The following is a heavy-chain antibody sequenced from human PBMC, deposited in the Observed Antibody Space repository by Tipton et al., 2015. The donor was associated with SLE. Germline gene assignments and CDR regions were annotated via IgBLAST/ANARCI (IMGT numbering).Heavy chain of an antibody. CDR3: ATGNRGYCRPFDS. D-gene: IGHD2-15*01. J-gene: IGHJ4*01. CDR2: IYHSGST. V-gene: IGHV4-34*01. CDR1: GGSFSGYY. Sequence: TLSLTCAVYGGSFSGYYWNWIRQPPGKGLEWIGEIYHSGSTNYNPSLKSRVTISVDKSKNQFSLKLSSVTAADTAVYYCATGNRGYCRPFDSWGHVTLVTVSS.